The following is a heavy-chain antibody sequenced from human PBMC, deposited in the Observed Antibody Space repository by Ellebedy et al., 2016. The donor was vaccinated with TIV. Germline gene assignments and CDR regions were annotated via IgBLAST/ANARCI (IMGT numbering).Heavy chain of an antibody. CDR2: VNPISGNT. Sequence: ASVKVSCKASGYTFTTYDINWVRQATGQGLEWLGWVNPISGNTGNAPKFRGRVTMTMNTSISTASMELSSLRSEETAVYYCARVPGHGDFKIDYWGQGTLVTVSS. CDR1: GYTFTTYD. V-gene: IGHV1-8*01. D-gene: IGHD2-21*02. CDR3: ARVPGHGDFKIDY. J-gene: IGHJ4*02.